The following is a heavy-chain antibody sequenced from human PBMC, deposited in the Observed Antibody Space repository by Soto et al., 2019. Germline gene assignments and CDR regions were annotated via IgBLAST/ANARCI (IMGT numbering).Heavy chain of an antibody. CDR3: ARDLSFFDAFDI. Sequence: KPGGSLRLSCAASGFTFSSYSMNWVRQAPGKGLEWVSSISSSSSCIYYADSVKGRFTISRDNAKNSLYLQMNSLRAEDTAVYYCARDLSFFDAFDIWGQGTMVTVSS. V-gene: IGHV3-21*01. CDR2: ISSSSSCI. CDR1: GFTFSSYS. D-gene: IGHD3-16*02. J-gene: IGHJ3*02.